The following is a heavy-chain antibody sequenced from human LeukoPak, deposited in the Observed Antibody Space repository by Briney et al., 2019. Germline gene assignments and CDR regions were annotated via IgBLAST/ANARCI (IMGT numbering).Heavy chain of an antibody. J-gene: IGHJ4*02. Sequence: GGSLRLSCAASGFTFRSYSMNWVRQAPGKGLEWVSYISSSSGSIYYADSVKGRFTISRDNARNSLDLQMNSLRDEDTAVYYCARDEGPLDYWGQGTLVTVSS. V-gene: IGHV3-48*02. CDR1: GFTFRSYS. CDR2: ISSSSGSI. CDR3: ARDEGPLDY.